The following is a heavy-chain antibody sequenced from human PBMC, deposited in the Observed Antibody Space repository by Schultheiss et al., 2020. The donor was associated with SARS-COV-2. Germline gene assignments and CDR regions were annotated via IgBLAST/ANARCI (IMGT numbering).Heavy chain of an antibody. CDR2: INPNSGGT. D-gene: IGHD3-10*01. Sequence: ASVKVSCKASGYTFTSYGISWVRQAPGQGLEWMGWINPNSGGTNYAQKFQGWVTITRDMSTSTAYMELSSLRSEDTAVYYCAADFAGRGYWGQGTLVTVSS. J-gene: IGHJ4*02. V-gene: IGHV1-2*04. CDR3: AADFAGRGY. CDR1: GYTFTSYG.